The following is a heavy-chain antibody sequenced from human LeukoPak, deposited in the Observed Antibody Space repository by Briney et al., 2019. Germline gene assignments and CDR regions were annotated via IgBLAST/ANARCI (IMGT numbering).Heavy chain of an antibody. CDR1: GFTFRSHS. D-gene: IGHD3-22*01. J-gene: IGHJ3*02. Sequence: GGSLRLSCSASGFTFRSHSMNWVRQAPGKGLEWISYIHSGDSTTYYADSVKGRFTISRDNSKNTLYLQMNSLRAEDTAVYYCATFYDSSGYSYAFDIWGQGTMVTVSS. CDR3: ATFYDSSGYSYAFDI. V-gene: IGHV3-48*01. CDR2: IHSGDSTT.